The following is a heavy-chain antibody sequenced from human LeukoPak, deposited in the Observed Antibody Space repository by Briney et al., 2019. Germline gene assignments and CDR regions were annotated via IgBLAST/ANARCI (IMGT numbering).Heavy chain of an antibody. Sequence: ASVEVSCKASGYTFTSYGISWVRQAPGQGLEWMGWISAYNGNTNYAQKLQGRVTMTTDTSTSTAYMELRSLRSDDTAVYYCARDKYLEQWLVRGAFDIWGQGTMVTVSS. V-gene: IGHV1-18*01. CDR2: ISAYNGNT. D-gene: IGHD6-19*01. CDR1: GYTFTSYG. CDR3: ARDKYLEQWLVRGAFDI. J-gene: IGHJ3*02.